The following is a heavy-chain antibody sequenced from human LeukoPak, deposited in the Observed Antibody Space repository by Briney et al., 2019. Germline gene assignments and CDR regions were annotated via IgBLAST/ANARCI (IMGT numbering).Heavy chain of an antibody. CDR3: ARPPRGYYYYYGMDV. CDR1: GFTFSNYA. V-gene: IGHV3-33*08. J-gene: IGHJ6*02. CDR2: IWYDGSNK. Sequence: GGSLRLSCAASGFTFSNYAMSWVRQAPGRGLEWVAVIWYDGSNKYYADSVKGRFTISRDNSKNTLYLQMNSLRAEDTAVYYCARPPRGYYYYYGMDVWGQGTTVTVSS.